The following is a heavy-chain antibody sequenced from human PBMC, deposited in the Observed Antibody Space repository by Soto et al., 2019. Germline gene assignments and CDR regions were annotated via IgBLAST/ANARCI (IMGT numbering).Heavy chain of an antibody. J-gene: IGHJ4*02. V-gene: IGHV2-5*02. CDR3: GHSKGLAAAGPVRKNVFHY. Sequence: SGPTLVNPTQTLTLTCTFSGFSLSTSAVGVGWIRQPPGKALEWLAMIYWDDDKRYSPSLKSRLTITKDTSKNQVVLTMTNMDPVDTATYYCGHSKGLAAAGPVRKNVFHYWGQGILVTVSS. D-gene: IGHD6-25*01. CDR1: GFSLSTSAVG. CDR2: IYWDDDK.